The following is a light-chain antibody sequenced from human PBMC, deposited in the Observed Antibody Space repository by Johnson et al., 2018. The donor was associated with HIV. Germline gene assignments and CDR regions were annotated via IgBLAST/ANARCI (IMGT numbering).Light chain of an antibody. V-gene: IGLV1-51*01. Sequence: QSVLTQPPSVSAAPGQKVTISCSGSSSNIGNNYVSWYQQLPGTAPKLLIYDNNKRPSGIPDRFSGSKSGASATLGITGLQTGDEADYYCGTWDSSLSRYVFDTVTKVTVL. J-gene: IGLJ1*01. CDR2: DNN. CDR3: GTWDSSLSRYV. CDR1: SSNIGNNY.